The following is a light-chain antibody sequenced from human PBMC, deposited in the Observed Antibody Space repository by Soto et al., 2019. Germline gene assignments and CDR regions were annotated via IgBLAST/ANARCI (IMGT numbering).Light chain of an antibody. Sequence: QSVLSQSPSASGTPGQRVTISCSGSSSNIGSNYVFWYQQLPGTAPKVLIYMNYQRPSGVPDRFSGSKSGSSAPLAISGLRSEDEADYYCAAWDDSLRGWVFGGGTKLTVL. CDR3: AAWDDSLRGWV. J-gene: IGLJ3*02. CDR1: SSNIGSNY. CDR2: MNY. V-gene: IGLV1-47*01.